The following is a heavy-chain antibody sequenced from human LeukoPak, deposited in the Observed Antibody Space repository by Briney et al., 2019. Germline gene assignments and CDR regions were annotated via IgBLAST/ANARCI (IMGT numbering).Heavy chain of an antibody. D-gene: IGHD3-10*01. Sequence: GGSLMLSCAASGFSFSGSTMHWVRQAPGKGLEWVGHITSKRDNYATVYAASVEGRFTISRDDSKSTTDLQMNSLRAEDTAVYYCARPTRSGSYNYWGQGTLVTVSS. J-gene: IGHJ4*02. V-gene: IGHV3-73*01. CDR2: ITSKRDNYAT. CDR1: GFSFSGST. CDR3: ARPTRSGSYNY.